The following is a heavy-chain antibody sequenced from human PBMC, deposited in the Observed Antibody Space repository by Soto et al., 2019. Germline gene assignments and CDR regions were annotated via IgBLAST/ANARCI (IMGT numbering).Heavy chain of an antibody. D-gene: IGHD6-13*01. CDR3: ARASGAKLSSS. Sequence: SVKVSCKASGGTFSSYRINWVRQAPGQGLEWVGGIVPIYRTADYAQKFQGRVTITADESARTAYLEVRSLKSQDTAVYYCARASGAKLSSSWGQGTLVTVSS. V-gene: IGHV1-69*13. CDR1: GGTFSSYR. J-gene: IGHJ4*02. CDR2: IVPIYRTA.